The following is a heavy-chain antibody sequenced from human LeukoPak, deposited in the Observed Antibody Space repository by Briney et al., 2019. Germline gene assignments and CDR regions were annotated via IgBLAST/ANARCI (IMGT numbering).Heavy chain of an antibody. CDR1: GGSISSSSYY. CDR3: ARQILSGWYMGAFDI. D-gene: IGHD6-19*01. V-gene: IGHV4-39*01. Sequence: SETLSLTCTVSGGSISSSSYYWGWIRQPPGKGLEWIGSIYYSGSTYYNPSLKSRVTISVDTSKNQFSLKLSSVTAADTAVYYCARQILSGWYMGAFDIWGQGTMVTVSS. CDR2: IYYSGST. J-gene: IGHJ3*02.